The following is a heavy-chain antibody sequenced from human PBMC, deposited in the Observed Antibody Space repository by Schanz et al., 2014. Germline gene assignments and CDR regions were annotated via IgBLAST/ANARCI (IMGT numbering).Heavy chain of an antibody. J-gene: IGHJ6*02. D-gene: IGHD3-22*01. V-gene: IGHV3-30*02. CDR1: RFAFSNCG. CDR3: AKDHFGHYDSSGCSDCYYYGMDV. CDR2: IPSDESNK. Sequence: VQLVESGGGVVQPGGSLRLSCAASRFAFSNCGMHWVRQAPGKGLEWVAFIPSDESNKYYIDSVKGRFTISRDNSKNKVYLKMNSMRGEDTAVYYCAKDHFGHYDSSGCSDCYYYGMDVWGQGTTVTVSS.